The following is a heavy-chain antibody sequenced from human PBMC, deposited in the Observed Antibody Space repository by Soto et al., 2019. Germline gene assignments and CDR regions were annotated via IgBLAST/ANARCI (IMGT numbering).Heavy chain of an antibody. CDR1: GYTFTGYY. Sequence: GASVKVSCKASGYTFTGYYMHWVRQAPGQGLEWMGWINPNSGGTNYAQKFQGWVTMTRDTSISTAYMELSRLRSDDTAVYYCARVGRDILTGNPNWFDPWGQGTLVTVSS. CDR3: ARVGRDILTGNPNWFDP. D-gene: IGHD3-9*01. J-gene: IGHJ5*02. V-gene: IGHV1-2*04. CDR2: INPNSGGT.